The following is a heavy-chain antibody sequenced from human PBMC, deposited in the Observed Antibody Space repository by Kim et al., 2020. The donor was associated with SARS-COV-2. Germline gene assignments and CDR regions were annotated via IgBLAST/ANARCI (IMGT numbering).Heavy chain of an antibody. CDR3: ARAKGFSQAPGAFDI. V-gene: IGHV1-69*06. Sequence: SVKVSCKASGGTFSSYAISWVRQAPGQGLEWMGGIIPIFGTANYAQKFQGRVTITADKSTSTAYMELSSLRSEDTAVYYCARAKGFSQAPGAFDIWGQGTMVTVSS. CDR1: GGTFSSYA. J-gene: IGHJ3*02. D-gene: IGHD3-10*01. CDR2: IIPIFGTA.